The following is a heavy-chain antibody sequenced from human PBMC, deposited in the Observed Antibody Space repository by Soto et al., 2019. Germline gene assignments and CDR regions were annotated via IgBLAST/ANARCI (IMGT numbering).Heavy chain of an antibody. Sequence: ASVKVSCKASGYTFTSYGISWVRQAPGQGLEWMGWISAYNGNTNYAQKLQGRVTMTTDTSTNTAYMELRSLRSDDTAVYYCATVGYDFWSGYPQSYNWFDPWGQGTRVTVSS. V-gene: IGHV1-18*01. D-gene: IGHD3-3*01. CDR2: ISAYNGNT. CDR1: GYTFTSYG. CDR3: ATVGYDFWSGYPQSYNWFDP. J-gene: IGHJ5*02.